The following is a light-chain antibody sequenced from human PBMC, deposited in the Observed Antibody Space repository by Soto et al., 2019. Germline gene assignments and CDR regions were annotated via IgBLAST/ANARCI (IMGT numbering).Light chain of an antibody. CDR2: DVS. Sequence: QSVLTQPASVSGSPGQSVTISCTGTSSDIGAYDYVSWYQQHPGGVPKLLIYDVSNRPSGVSSRFSGAKSGNTASLTISGLQADDESDYYCSSFADSSARDYVFGSGTKLTVL. CDR1: SSDIGAYDY. CDR3: SSFADSSARDYV. J-gene: IGLJ1*01. V-gene: IGLV2-14*03.